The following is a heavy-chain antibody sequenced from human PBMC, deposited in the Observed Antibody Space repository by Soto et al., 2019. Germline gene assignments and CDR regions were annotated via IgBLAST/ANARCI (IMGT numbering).Heavy chain of an antibody. J-gene: IGHJ5*01. CDR2: IFPRDLDV. CDR1: GNPFTNHL. D-gene: IGHD4-4*01. V-gene: IGHV5-51*01. CDR3: ARLVSLLQPIDS. Sequence: PXESQKVSYHTSGNPFTNHLIGLVRPMPGGGLEWLGLIFPRDLDVRYSPSFEGQVTISADRSTATAFLQWRSLEASDSALYFCARLVSLLQPIDSWGQGTLVTVSS.